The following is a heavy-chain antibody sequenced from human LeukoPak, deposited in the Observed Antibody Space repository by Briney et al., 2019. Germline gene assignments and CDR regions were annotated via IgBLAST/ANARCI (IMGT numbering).Heavy chain of an antibody. CDR3: ATLGEDNTDTPFDY. CDR1: GYTFIDYC. D-gene: IGHD3-16*01. J-gene: IGHJ4*02. Sequence: GASVKVSCKTSGYTFIDYCIHWIRQAPGQGLEWMGRINPSTGGTDFAQKFQGKVSMTRDTSISTAYMELSRLGSDDTAVYYCATLGEDNTDTPFDYWGQGTLVTVSS. V-gene: IGHV1-2*06. CDR2: INPSTGGT.